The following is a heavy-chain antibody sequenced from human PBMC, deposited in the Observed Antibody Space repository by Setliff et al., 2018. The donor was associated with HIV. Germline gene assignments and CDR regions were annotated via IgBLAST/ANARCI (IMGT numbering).Heavy chain of an antibody. D-gene: IGHD1-26*01. J-gene: IGHJ6*03. V-gene: IGHV1-46*01. Sequence: ASVKVSCKASGYTFTNFYIHWVRQAPGQGLEWLGMINPSGGSTTYAQKFQGRVTMTRDTFTSTVYMDLSSLRSEDTAVYYCARGGHDSGSYLPRDYYRDVWGKGTTVTVSS. CDR3: ARGGHDSGSYLPRDYYRDV. CDR1: GYTFTNFY. CDR2: INPSGGST.